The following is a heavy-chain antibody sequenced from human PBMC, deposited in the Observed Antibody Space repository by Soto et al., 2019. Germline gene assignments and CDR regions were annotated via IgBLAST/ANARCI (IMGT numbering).Heavy chain of an antibody. CDR2: IYYSGST. CDR3: ARQADYREWNYYYYYGMDV. V-gene: IGHV4-39*01. J-gene: IGHJ6*02. D-gene: IGHD4-17*01. Sequence: KPSETLSLTCTVSGGSISSSSYYWGWIRQPPGKGLEWIGSIYYSGSTYYNPSLKSRVTISVETSKNQFSLKLSSVTAADTAVYYCARQADYREWNYYYYYGMDVWGQGTTVTVSS. CDR1: GGSISSSSYY.